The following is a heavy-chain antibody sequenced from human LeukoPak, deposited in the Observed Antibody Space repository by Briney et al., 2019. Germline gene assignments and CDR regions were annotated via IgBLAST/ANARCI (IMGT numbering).Heavy chain of an antibody. Sequence: PGGSLRLSCTASGFTFGDYAMTWVRQAPGKGLEWVGFIRSKAYGGTTDFAASVKGRFIISRDDSKSIAYLQMNSLKTEDTAVYYCTAYDPSDYYGMDAWGQGTTVTVS. CDR1: GFTFGDYA. V-gene: IGHV3-49*04. CDR3: TAYDPSDYYGMDA. J-gene: IGHJ6*02. D-gene: IGHD5-12*01. CDR2: IRSKAYGGTT.